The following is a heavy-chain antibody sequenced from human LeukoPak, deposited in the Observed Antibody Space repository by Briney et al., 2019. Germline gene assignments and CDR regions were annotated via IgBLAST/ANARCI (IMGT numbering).Heavy chain of an antibody. D-gene: IGHD2-15*01. V-gene: IGHV3-11*04. Sequence: AGGSLRLSCAASGFTFSDYYMSWIRQAPGKGLEWVSYISSSGSTTYYADSVKGRFTISRDNSKNTLYLQMNSLRAEDTAVYYCARVGPGWYFDYWGQGTLVTVSS. CDR1: GFTFSDYY. J-gene: IGHJ4*02. CDR2: ISSSGSTT. CDR3: ARVGPGWYFDY.